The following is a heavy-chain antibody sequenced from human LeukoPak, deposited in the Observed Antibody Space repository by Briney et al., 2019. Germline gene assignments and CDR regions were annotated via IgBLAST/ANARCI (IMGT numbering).Heavy chain of an antibody. J-gene: IGHJ6*02. D-gene: IGHD2-2*01. CDR1: GFTFSSYA. Sequence: PGGSLRLSCAASGFTFSSYAMSWVRQAPGKGLEWVSAISGSGGSTYYADSVKGRFTISRDNSKNTLYLQMNSLRAEDTAVYYCAKKDDCSSTSCYSVSLGYYYYYYGMDVWGQGTTVTVSS. V-gene: IGHV3-23*01. CDR2: ISGSGGST. CDR3: AKKDDCSSTSCYSVSLGYYYYYYGMDV.